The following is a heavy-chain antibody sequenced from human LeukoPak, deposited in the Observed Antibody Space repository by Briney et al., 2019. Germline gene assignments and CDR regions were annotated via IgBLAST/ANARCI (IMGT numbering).Heavy chain of an antibody. Sequence: PGGSLRLSCAASVLTFSSCAMSWVRQAPGEGLEWVSASSCSSGPTYYADSVKGRFTISRDNSKNTLYLQMNRLRAEDTAVYYCAKVGFSEMEWLLYSDHWGQGTLVTVSS. CDR3: AKVGFSEMEWLLYSDH. J-gene: IGHJ4*02. CDR1: VLTFSSCA. D-gene: IGHD3-3*01. V-gene: IGHV3-23*01. CDR2: SSCSSGPT.